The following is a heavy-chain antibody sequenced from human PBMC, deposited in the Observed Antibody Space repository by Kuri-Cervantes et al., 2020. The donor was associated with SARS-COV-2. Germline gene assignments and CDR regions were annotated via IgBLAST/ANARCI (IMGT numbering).Heavy chain of an antibody. CDR2: INPNSGGT. CDR3: AISGYDLAYYYYYYMDV. CDR1: GYSFTSYD. D-gene: IGHD5-12*01. J-gene: IGHJ6*03. Sequence: ASVKVSCKASGYSFTSYDINWVRQAPGQGLEWMGWINPNSGGTNYAQKFQGRVTMTRDTSISTAYMELSRLRSDDTAVYYCAISGYDLAYYYYYYMDVWGKGTTVTVSS. V-gene: IGHV1-2*02.